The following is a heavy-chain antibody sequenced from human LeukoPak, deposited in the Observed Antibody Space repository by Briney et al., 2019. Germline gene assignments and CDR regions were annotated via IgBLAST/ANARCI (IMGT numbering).Heavy chain of an antibody. Sequence: GGSLRLSCAASGFTFSSYAMNWVRQVPGKGLEWVSYISSSSNKVYYADSVKGRFTISRDNAKNSLFLQMNSLRADDTAVYYCARNFYCGGDCAISYFDYWGQGTLVTVSS. J-gene: IGHJ4*02. CDR1: GFTFSSYA. CDR2: ISSSSNKV. CDR3: ARNFYCGGDCAISYFDY. V-gene: IGHV3-48*01. D-gene: IGHD2-21*02.